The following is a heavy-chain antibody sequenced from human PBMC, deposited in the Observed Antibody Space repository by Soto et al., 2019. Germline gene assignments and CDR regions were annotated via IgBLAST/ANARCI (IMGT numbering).Heavy chain of an antibody. V-gene: IGHV3-30-3*01. J-gene: IGHJ5*02. CDR3: ARVAGYCSTASCQTPPYLRTNWVYP. CDR2: VSYDGSNE. CDR1: GFTFTTYG. Sequence: QVQLVESGGGVVQPGASLRLSCAASGFTFTTYGFHWVRLAPGKGLEWVAVVSYDGSNEYYADSVKGRFTVSRDDSKSTLYLQMHCLRGEDTAVYFCARVAGYCSTASCQTPPYLRTNWVYPWGRGTPVTVSS. D-gene: IGHD2-2*01.